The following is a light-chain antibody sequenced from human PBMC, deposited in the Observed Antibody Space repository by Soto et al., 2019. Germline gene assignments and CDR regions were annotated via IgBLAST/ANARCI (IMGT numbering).Light chain of an antibody. CDR1: SSNIGSNY. J-gene: IGLJ2*01. V-gene: IGLV1-47*01. CDR3: AGWDDSLSGHVV. CDR2: RNN. Sequence: QSVLTQPPSASGTPGQRVTISCSGSSSNIGSNYVYWYQQLPGTAPKLLIYRNNQRPSGVPDRFSGSKSGTSASLAISGLRSEDEADDYCAGWDDSLSGHVVFGGGTKLTVL.